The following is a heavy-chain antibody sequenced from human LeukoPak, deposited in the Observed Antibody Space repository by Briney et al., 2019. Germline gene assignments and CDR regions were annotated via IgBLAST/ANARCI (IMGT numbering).Heavy chain of an antibody. CDR3: ARRGIAARLNIYYYYYYMDV. CDR1: GGTFSGYY. CDR2: SNDSGGT. J-gene: IGHJ6*03. V-gene: IGHV4-34*01. D-gene: IGHD6-6*01. Sequence: SETLSLTCAVYGGTFSGYYWSWIRQPPGKRLEWVGESNDSGGTNYNPSLKSRVTISADKSKNQVSLKLTSVTAADTAVYYCARRGIAARLNIYYYYYYMDVWGKGTTVTVSS.